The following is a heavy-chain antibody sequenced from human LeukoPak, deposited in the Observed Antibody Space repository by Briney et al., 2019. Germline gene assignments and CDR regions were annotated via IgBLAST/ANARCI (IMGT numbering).Heavy chain of an antibody. CDR2: IYHSGST. J-gene: IGHJ4*02. V-gene: IGHV4-30-2*05. D-gene: IGHD3-10*01. Sequence: PSETLSLTCAVSGGSISSGGYSWSWIRQPPGKGLEWIGYIYHSGSTYYNPSLKSRVTISVDTSKNQFSLELSSVTAADTAVYYCAGGGDSGSPDYWGQGTLVTVSS. CDR3: AGGGDSGSPDY. CDR1: GGSISSGGYS.